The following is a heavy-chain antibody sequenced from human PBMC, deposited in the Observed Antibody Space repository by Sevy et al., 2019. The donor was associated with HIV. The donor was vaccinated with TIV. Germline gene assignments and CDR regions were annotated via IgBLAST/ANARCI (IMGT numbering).Heavy chain of an antibody. CDR1: GFTFSDHG. D-gene: IGHD4-17*01. V-gene: IGHV3-30*18. CDR2: ISYDGNNG. J-gene: IGHJ4*02. Sequence: GGSLRLSCAASGFTFSDHGMHWVRQAPGKGLDWVAAISYDGNNGYYADSVKGRFTISRDNSKNTLYLQMDSVRPEDTAVYYRAKEDYGDNLPNYFASWGQGTRVTVSS. CDR3: AKEDYGDNLPNYFAS.